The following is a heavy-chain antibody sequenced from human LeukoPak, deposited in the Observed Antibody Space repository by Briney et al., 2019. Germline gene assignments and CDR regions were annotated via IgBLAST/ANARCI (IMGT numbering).Heavy chain of an antibody. V-gene: IGHV3-21*04. D-gene: IGHD3-22*01. CDR2: ISSSSSYI. J-gene: IGHJ4*02. Sequence: PGGSLRLSCAASGFTFSSYSMNWVRQAPGKGLEWVSSISSSSSYIYYADSMKGRFTISRDNAKNSLYLQMNSLRAEDTAVYYCAKEYYYDSSGYFDYWGQGTLVTVSS. CDR3: AKEYYYDSSGYFDY. CDR1: GFTFSSYS.